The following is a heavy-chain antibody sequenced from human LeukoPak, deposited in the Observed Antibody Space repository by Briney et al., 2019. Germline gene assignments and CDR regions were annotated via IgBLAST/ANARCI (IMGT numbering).Heavy chain of an antibody. V-gene: IGHV3-33*01. D-gene: IGHD2-2*01. CDR1: GFTFSSYG. J-gene: IGHJ4*02. Sequence: PGRSLRLSCAASGFTFSSYGMHWVRQAPGKGLEWVAVIWYDGSNKYYADSVKGRFTISRDNSKNTLYLQMNSLRAEDTAVYYCARGEIDIVVVPAATNNFDYWGQGTLVTVSS. CDR3: ARGEIDIVVVPAATNNFDY. CDR2: IWYDGSNK.